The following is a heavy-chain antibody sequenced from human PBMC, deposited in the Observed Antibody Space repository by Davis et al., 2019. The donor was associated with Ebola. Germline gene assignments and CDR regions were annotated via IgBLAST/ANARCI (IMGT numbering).Heavy chain of an antibody. D-gene: IGHD5/OR15-5a*01. J-gene: IGHJ4*02. V-gene: IGHV1-3*01. Sequence: AASVKVSCKASGYTFTSYAMHWVRQAPGQRLEWMGWINAGNGNTKYSQKFQGRVTMTRDTSTSTVYMELSSLRSEDTAVYYCARLSTRVDYWGQGTLVTVSS. CDR3: ARLSTRVDY. CDR2: INAGNGNT. CDR1: GYTFTSYA.